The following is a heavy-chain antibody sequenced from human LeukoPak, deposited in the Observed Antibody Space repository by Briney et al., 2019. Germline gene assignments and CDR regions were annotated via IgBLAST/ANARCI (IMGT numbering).Heavy chain of an antibody. CDR1: GYTFSSYW. Sequence: GESLKISCQASGYTFSSYWIAWVRQMPGKGLECMGLVYPLDSDVKYSPSFQGQVTISADKSISTAYLQWSSLKASDTAMYYWARARRSSTPEVGDVFKTWYFFEYWGQGALVTVSS. V-gene: IGHV5-51*01. CDR3: ARARRSSTPEVGDVFKTWYFFEY. J-gene: IGHJ4*02. CDR2: VYPLDSDV. D-gene: IGHD6-13*01.